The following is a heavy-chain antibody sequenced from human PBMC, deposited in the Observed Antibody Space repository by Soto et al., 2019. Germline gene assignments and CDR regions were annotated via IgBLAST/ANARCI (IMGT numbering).Heavy chain of an antibody. CDR2: ISGSGGST. D-gene: IGHD5-18*01. Sequence: HPEGSLRLSFAVSGFTFRSYASSCVSHVPRKWLEWVSAISGSGGSTYYAIAVKGRFTISRDNSKNTLDLQMNSLRAEDTAVYYCAKPYGIQLFLPFDYWGQGTLVTVSS. CDR1: GFTFRSYA. CDR3: AKPYGIQLFLPFDY. J-gene: IGHJ4*02. V-gene: IGHV3-23*01.